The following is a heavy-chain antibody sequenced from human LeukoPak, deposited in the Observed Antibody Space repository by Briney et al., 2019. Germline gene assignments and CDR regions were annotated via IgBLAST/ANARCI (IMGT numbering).Heavy chain of an antibody. CDR2: ISAYNGNT. CDR1: GYTFTSYG. D-gene: IGHD2-21*01. CDR3: ARAIRVAYCGGDCYPRYWYFDL. V-gene: IGHV1-18*01. Sequence: ASVNVSCKASGYTFTSYGISWVRQAPGQGLEWMGWISAYNGNTNYAQKLQGRVTMTTDTSTSTAYMELRSLRSDDTAVYYCARAIRVAYCGGDCYPRYWYFDLWGRGTLVTVSS. J-gene: IGHJ2*01.